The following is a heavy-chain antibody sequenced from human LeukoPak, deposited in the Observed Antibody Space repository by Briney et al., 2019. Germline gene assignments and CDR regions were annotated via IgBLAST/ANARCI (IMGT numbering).Heavy chain of an antibody. CDR1: GFTFSSYA. V-gene: IGHV3-23*01. J-gene: IGHJ4*02. CDR2: ISGSGGST. CDR3: AKASLYGSGSYHFDY. D-gene: IGHD3-10*01. Sequence: PGGSLRLSCAASGFTFSSYAMSWVRQAPGKGLEWVSAISGSGGSTYYADSVKGRFTISRENSKNTLYLQMNSLRAEDTAVYYCAKASLYGSGSYHFDYWGQGTLVTVSS.